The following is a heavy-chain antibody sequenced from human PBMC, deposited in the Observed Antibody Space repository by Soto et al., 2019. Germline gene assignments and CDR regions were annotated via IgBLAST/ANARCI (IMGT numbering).Heavy chain of an antibody. CDR2: IIPLFGAT. Sequence: QVQLVQSGAEVKKPGSSVKVSCKASGGTFNNYAISWVRQAPGQGLEWMGGIIPLFGATNYAQHFQGRVTITADKVTSTTYRELSSLKSEDTAVYYCARLIGEGYSGTYGLDYWGQGTLVTVSS. J-gene: IGHJ4*02. D-gene: IGHD1-26*01. CDR3: ARLIGEGYSGTYGLDY. CDR1: GGTFNNYA. V-gene: IGHV1-69*06.